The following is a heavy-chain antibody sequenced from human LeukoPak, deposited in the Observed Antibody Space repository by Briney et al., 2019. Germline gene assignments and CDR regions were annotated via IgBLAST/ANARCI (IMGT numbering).Heavy chain of an antibody. CDR1: GFTFSSYA. V-gene: IGHV3-30-3*01. CDR3: ASHTLAAAGTDY. Sequence: GGSLRLSCAASGFTFSSYAMHWVRQAPGKGLEWVAVISYDGSNKYYADSVKGRFTISRDNSKNTLYLQMNSLRAEDTAVYYCASHTLAAAGTDYWGQGTLVTVSS. J-gene: IGHJ4*02. CDR2: ISYDGSNK. D-gene: IGHD6-13*01.